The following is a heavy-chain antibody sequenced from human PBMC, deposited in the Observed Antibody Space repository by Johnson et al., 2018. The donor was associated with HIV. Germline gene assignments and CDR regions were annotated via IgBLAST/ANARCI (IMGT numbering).Heavy chain of an antibody. CDR3: AKDRPLVVVTHDAFDI. CDR1: GFTLRNYW. V-gene: IGHV3-74*03. CDR2: IKSDGSSI. J-gene: IGHJ3*02. Sequence: VQLVESGGGVVQPGGSLRLSCAASGFTLRNYWVNWVRQLPGKGLVWVSRIKSDGSSITYADFAKGRFTISGDHSKNTLYLQMNSLRAEDRAVYYCAKDRPLVVVTHDAFDIWGQGTMVTVSS. D-gene: IGHD2-21*02.